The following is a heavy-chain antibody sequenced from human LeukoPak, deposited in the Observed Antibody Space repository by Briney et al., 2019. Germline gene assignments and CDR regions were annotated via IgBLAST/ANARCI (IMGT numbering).Heavy chain of an antibody. J-gene: IGHJ6*02. CDR3: ARGYYYGMDV. Sequence: PSETLSLTCAISGDSVSSNSAAWNWIRQSPSRGLEWLGRTYYRFKWYNEYAVSVKSRISINPDTSKNHFSLQLNSVTPEDTAVYYCARGYYYGMDVWGQGTTVTVSS. CDR2: TYYRFKWYN. V-gene: IGHV6-1*01. CDR1: GDSVSSNSAA.